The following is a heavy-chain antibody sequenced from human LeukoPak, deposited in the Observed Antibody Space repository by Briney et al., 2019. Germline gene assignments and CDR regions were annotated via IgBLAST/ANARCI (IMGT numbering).Heavy chain of an antibody. V-gene: IGHV1-18*01. CDR2: ISAYNGNT. J-gene: IGHJ4*01. CDR3: ARDQGDFYSSGSFYFDY. CDR1: GYTFTSYG. D-gene: IGHD6-19*01. Sequence: ASVKVSCKASGYTFTSYGISWVRQAPGQGLEWMGWISAYNGNTNYAQKLQGRVTMTTDTSTSTAYMELRSLRSDDTAVYYCARDQGDFYSSGSFYFDYWGQGTLVTVSS.